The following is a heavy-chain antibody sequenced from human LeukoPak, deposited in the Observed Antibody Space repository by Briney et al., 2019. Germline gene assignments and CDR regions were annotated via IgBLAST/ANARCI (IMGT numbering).Heavy chain of an antibody. V-gene: IGHV3-49*04. CDR3: TRRNGLGEPYSRGSGIAAAGTLHYFDY. J-gene: IGHJ4*02. Sequence: GGSLRLSCTASGFTFGDYAMSWVREAPGKGLEWVGFIRSKAYGGTTEYAASVKGRFTISRDDFKSIAYLQMNSLKTEDTAVYYCTRRNGLGEPYSRGSGIAAAGTLHYFDYWGQGTLVTVSS. D-gene: IGHD6-13*01. CDR1: GFTFGDYA. CDR2: IRSKAYGGTT.